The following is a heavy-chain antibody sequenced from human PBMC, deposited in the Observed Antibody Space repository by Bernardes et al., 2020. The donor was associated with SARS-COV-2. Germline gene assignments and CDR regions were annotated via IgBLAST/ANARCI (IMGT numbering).Heavy chain of an antibody. J-gene: IGHJ6*02. D-gene: IGHD3-22*01. Sequence: ASVKVSCKSSGYNFTTYGISWVRQAPGQGLEWMGWIRAYNGKIDYAQKLQGRVTMTIDTSTSTAYMELRSLRSDDTAVYYCAREDYYDGRGSYPQYYYGMDVWGPGTTVT. CDR1: GYNFTTYG. V-gene: IGHV1-18*01. CDR3: AREDYYDGRGSYPQYYYGMDV. CDR2: IRAYNGKI.